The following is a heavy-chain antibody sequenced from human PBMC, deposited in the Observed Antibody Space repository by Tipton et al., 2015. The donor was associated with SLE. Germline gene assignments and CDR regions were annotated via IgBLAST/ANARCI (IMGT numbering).Heavy chain of an antibody. CDR2: IYTSGIT. Sequence: TLSLTCTVSGGSISSGSYYWSRIRQPAGKGLEWIGRIYTSGITNYNPSLKSRVTISVDTSKNQFSLKLSSVTAADTAVSYCARRLTRYSGYDYFDYWGQGTLVTVSS. CDR3: ARRLTRYSGYDYFDY. V-gene: IGHV4-61*02. CDR1: GGSISSGSYY. J-gene: IGHJ4*02. D-gene: IGHD5-12*01.